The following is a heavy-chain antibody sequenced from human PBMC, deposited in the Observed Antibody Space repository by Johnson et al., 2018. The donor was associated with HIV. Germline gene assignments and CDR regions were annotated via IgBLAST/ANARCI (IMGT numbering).Heavy chain of an antibody. D-gene: IGHD1-26*01. J-gene: IGHJ3*02. CDR1: GFTFSNYA. V-gene: IGHV3-30-3*01. CDR2: ISYDGSNK. Sequence: QVQLVESGGGVVQPGRSLRLSCAASGFTFSNYAMHWVRQAPGKGLEWVAVISYDGSNKYYADSVKGRFTISRDNSKNTLYLQMNSLRAEDTAVYYSARAVGAGGIWGQGTMVTVSS. CDR3: ARAVGAGGI.